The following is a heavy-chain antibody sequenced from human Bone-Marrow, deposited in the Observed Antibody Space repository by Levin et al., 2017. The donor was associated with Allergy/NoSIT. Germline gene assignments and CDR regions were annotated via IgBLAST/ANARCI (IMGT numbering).Heavy chain of an antibody. CDR3: AHIGGYDLGYFDY. Sequence: SGPTLVKPPQTLTLTCTFSGFSLTAPGVGVAWIRQPPGKALGWLALIFWDADERYSPSLKSRVTITKDTSKNQVVLTMTNMDPADTATYYCAHIGGYDLGYFDYWGQGTLVTVSS. J-gene: IGHJ4*02. CDR1: GFSLTAPGVG. CDR2: IFWDADE. V-gene: IGHV2-5*02. D-gene: IGHD5-12*01.